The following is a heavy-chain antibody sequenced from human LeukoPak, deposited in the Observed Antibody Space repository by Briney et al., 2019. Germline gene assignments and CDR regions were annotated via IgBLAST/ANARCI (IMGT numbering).Heavy chain of an antibody. J-gene: IGHJ4*02. CDR1: GYTFTGYY. CDR2: INPNSGGT. V-gene: IGHV1-2*02. D-gene: IGHD3-22*01. CDR3: ARDDSSGYYPFDY. Sequence: ASGKVSCKASGYTFTGYYMHWVRQAPGQGLEWMGWINPNSGGTNYAQKFQGRVTMTRDTSISTAYMELSRLRSDDTAVYYCARDDSSGYYPFDYWGQGTLVTVSS.